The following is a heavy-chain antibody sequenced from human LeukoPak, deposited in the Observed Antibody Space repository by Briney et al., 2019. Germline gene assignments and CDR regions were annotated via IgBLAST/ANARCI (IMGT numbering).Heavy chain of an antibody. D-gene: IGHD4-17*01. Sequence: ASVKVSCKASGYTFTDYFMHWVRQAPGQGLEWLGWINPNSGGTDYAQKLQDRVTMTTDKSTSTAYMELRSLRSDDTAVYYCARGYGDYYWSFDLWGRGTLVTVSS. J-gene: IGHJ2*01. CDR3: ARGYGDYYWSFDL. CDR1: GYTFTDYF. V-gene: IGHV1-2*02. CDR2: INPNSGGT.